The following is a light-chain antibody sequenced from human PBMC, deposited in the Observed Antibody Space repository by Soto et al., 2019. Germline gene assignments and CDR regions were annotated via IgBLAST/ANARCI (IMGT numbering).Light chain of an antibody. V-gene: IGLV1-51*01. CDR1: NSNIGNNF. Sequence: QSVLTPPPSLSAAPGQRVTMSCSGTNSNIGNNFVSWYKHLPGTAPKLLLYDNSQRPSGIPDRFSGSKSGTSATLGITGLQTGDEAEYYCGTWDSSLSIVVCGTGTQVTVL. J-gene: IGLJ1*01. CDR3: GTWDSSLSIVV. CDR2: DNS.